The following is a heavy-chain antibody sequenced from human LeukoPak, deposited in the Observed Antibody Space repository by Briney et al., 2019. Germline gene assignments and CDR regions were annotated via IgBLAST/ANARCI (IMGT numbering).Heavy chain of an antibody. CDR3: TREGMFFDY. CDR2: IKSDGSST. CDR1: GFTFSSYW. V-gene: IGHV3-74*01. J-gene: IGHJ4*01. D-gene: IGHD3-10*02. Sequence: GGSLRLSCAASGFTFSSYWMHWVRQAPGRGLVWVSRIKSDGSSTGYADSVKGRFTISGDNAKSTLFLQMDSLRAEDTAVYYCTREGMFFDYWGHGTLVTVSP.